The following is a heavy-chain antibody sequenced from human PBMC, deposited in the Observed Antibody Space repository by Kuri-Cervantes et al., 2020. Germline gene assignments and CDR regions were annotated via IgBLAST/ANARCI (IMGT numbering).Heavy chain of an antibody. CDR1: GGSISSYY. V-gene: IGHV4-59*12. CDR3: ARAGQFIPVAGRDAFDI. J-gene: IGHJ3*02. Sequence: SETLSLTCTVSGGSISSYYWSWIRQPPGKGLEWIGYIYYSGSTNYNPSLKSRVTISVDTSKNQFSLKLTSVIATDTAVYFCARAGQFIPVAGRDAFDIWGQGTLVTVSS. CDR2: IYYSGST. D-gene: IGHD6-19*01.